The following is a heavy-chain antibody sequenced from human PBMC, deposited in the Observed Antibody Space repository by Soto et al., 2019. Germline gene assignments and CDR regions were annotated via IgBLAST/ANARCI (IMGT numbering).Heavy chain of an antibody. D-gene: IGHD2-2*01. V-gene: IGHV4-31*03. CDR1: GGSISSGGYY. CDR2: IYYSGST. J-gene: IGHJ4*02. CDR3: ARADRVPAAIDY. Sequence: QVQLQESGPGLVKPSQTLTLTCTVSGGSISSGGYYWSWIRQHPGKGLEWIGYIYYSGSTYYNPSLKSRVTISVDTSKNQFSLKLSSVTAADTAVYYCARADRVPAAIDYWGQGTLVTVSS.